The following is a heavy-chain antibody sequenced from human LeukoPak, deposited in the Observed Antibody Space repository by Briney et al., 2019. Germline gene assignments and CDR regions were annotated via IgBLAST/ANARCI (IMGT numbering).Heavy chain of an antibody. V-gene: IGHV1-69*02. CDR3: ARSMPRWSSSSWYLGY. J-gene: IGHJ4*02. CDR2: IIPILGIA. Sequence: SVKVSCKASGGTFSSYTISWVRQAPGQGLEWMGRIIPILGIANYAQKFQGRVTITADKSTSTAYMELSSLRSEDTAVYYCARSMPRWSSSSWYLGYWGQGTLVTVSS. D-gene: IGHD6-13*01. CDR1: GGTFSSYT.